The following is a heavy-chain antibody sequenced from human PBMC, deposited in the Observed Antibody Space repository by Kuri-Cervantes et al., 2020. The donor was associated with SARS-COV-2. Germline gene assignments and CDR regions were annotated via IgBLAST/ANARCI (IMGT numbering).Heavy chain of an antibody. CDR1: GNSISSYY. V-gene: IGHV4-4*07. Sequence: SETLSPTCTVTGNSISSYYWSWIRQPAGKGLEWIGRIYISGGTNYNPTLGSGVTMSIDTSRSKFSLRLRSATAAETAVYYCAGGYAGWISNWGQGTLVTVSS. J-gene: IGHJ4*02. CDR3: AGGYAGWISN. CDR2: IYISGGT. D-gene: IGHD2-15*01.